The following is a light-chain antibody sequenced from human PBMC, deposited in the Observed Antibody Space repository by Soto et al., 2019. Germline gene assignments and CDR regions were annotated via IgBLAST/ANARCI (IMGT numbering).Light chain of an antibody. Sequence: EIVLTQSPATLSLSPGERATLSCSASQSVSSSYLAWYQRNPGQAPRLLIHGASTRAAGISDRFSGSGSGTDFTLTISRLEPEDFAVYYCQQYGSLITFGGGTKVDIK. CDR2: GAS. V-gene: IGKV3-20*01. J-gene: IGKJ4*01. CDR3: QQYGSLIT. CDR1: QSVSSSY.